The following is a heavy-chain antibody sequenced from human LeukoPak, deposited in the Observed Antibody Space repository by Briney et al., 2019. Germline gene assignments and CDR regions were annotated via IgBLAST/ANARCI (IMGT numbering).Heavy chain of an antibody. Sequence: GESLKISCKGSGYSFPGYWIGWARQIPGKGLEWMGIIFSGDSDTRYSPSFQGQVTISADKSSRTAYLQWSSLKTSDTAMYYCARADQFLWLGDARRPYYYGLDVWGQGTSVTVSS. V-gene: IGHV5-51*01. CDR2: IFSGDSDT. CDR1: GYSFPGYW. D-gene: IGHD3-10*01. J-gene: IGHJ6*02. CDR3: ARADQFLWLGDARRPYYYGLDV.